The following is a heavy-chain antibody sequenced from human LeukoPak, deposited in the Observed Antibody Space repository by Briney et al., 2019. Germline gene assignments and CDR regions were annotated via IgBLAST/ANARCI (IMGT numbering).Heavy chain of an antibody. Sequence: PGRSLRLSCAASGFTFSSYGMHWVRQAPGKGLEGVAVISYDGSNKYYADSVKGRFTISRDNSKNTLYLQMNSLRAEDTAVYYCATDEYQLLSPLFDYWGQGTLVTVSS. V-gene: IGHV3-30*03. CDR3: ATDEYQLLSPLFDY. CDR1: GFTFSSYG. CDR2: ISYDGSNK. J-gene: IGHJ4*02. D-gene: IGHD2-2*01.